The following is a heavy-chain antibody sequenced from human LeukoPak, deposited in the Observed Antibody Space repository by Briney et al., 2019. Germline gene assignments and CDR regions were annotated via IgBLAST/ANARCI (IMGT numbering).Heavy chain of an antibody. V-gene: IGHV1-18*01. J-gene: IGHJ5*02. CDR2: ISAYNGNT. CDR3: ARELGCSTTSCFSPPGGWFDP. CDR1: GYTFTSYG. D-gene: IGHD2-2*01. Sequence: ASVKVSCKASGYTFTSYGISWVRQAPGQGLEWMGWISAYNGNTNYAQKFQGRVTITADESTSTAYMELSNLRSEDTAVYYCARELGCSTTSCFSPPGGWFDPWGQGTLVTVSS.